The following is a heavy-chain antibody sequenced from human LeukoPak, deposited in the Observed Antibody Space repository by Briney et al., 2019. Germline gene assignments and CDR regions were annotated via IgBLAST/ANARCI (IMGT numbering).Heavy chain of an antibody. CDR3: VVGGAGGGYSPN. J-gene: IGHJ1*01. CDR2: MKEDGSDE. CDR1: DFIFSLST. V-gene: IGHV3-7*01. D-gene: IGHD3-16*01. Sequence: TGGSLRLSCAVSDFIFSLSTMSWVRQAAGKGLGWVAKMKEDGSDEKYVDSVKGRFTISRDNAKNSLYLQMNSLRHEDTAVYFCVVGGAGGGYSPNWGQGSLVIVSS.